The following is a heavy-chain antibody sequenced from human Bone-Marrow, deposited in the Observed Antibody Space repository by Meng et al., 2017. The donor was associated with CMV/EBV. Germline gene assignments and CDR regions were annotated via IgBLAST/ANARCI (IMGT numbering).Heavy chain of an antibody. CDR1: GGSISSNNW. V-gene: IGHV4-4*02. CDR3: ARDLGTVAPGF. D-gene: IGHD4-23*01. J-gene: IGHJ4*02. CDR2: IYHSGST. Sequence: CAVTGGSISSNNWWSWVRQPPGKGLEWIGEIYHSGSTNYNPSLKSRVTISVDKSKNQLSLKLNSMTAADTAVYYCARDLGTVAPGFWGQGTLVTVSS.